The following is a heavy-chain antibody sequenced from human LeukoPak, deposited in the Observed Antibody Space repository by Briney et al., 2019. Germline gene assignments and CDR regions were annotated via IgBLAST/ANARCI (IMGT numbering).Heavy chain of an antibody. J-gene: IGHJ4*02. D-gene: IGHD6-13*01. CDR1: GFTFSSHG. CDR2: INVDGTYT. V-gene: IGHV3-74*01. Sequence: GGSLRLSCGTSGFTFSSHGMHWVRQTPGKGPMWVSHINVDGTYTLYADSVKGRFTISRDNAKNTLYLQMNGLRVEDTAVYYCARHDTAAGVWGQGTLVTVSA. CDR3: ARHDTAAGV.